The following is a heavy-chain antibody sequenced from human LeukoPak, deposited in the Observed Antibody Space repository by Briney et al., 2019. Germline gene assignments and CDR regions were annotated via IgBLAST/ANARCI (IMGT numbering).Heavy chain of an antibody. Sequence: GGSLRLSCAASGFTFSSYWMHWVRQAPGKGLVWVSRINSDGSSTSYADSVKGRFTISRDNAKNTLYLQMNSLRAEDTAVYYCARDPTRPYYDSSVALVWGQGTLVTVSS. CDR3: ARDPTRPYYDSSVALV. V-gene: IGHV3-74*01. J-gene: IGHJ4*02. CDR2: INSDGSST. CDR1: GFTFSSYW. D-gene: IGHD3-22*01.